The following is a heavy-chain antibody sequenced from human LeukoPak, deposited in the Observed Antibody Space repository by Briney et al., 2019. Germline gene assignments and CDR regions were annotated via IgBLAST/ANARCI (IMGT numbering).Heavy chain of an antibody. J-gene: IGHJ5*02. CDR1: GYTFTSYY. Sequence: ASVKVSCKASGYTFTSYYMHWVRQAPGQGLEWMGWINTNTGNPTYAQGFTGRFVFSLDTSVSTAYLQISSLKAEDTAVYYCARASRAVAGNWFDPWGQGTLVTVSS. CDR3: ARASRAVAGNWFDP. D-gene: IGHD6-19*01. V-gene: IGHV7-4-1*02. CDR2: INTNTGNP.